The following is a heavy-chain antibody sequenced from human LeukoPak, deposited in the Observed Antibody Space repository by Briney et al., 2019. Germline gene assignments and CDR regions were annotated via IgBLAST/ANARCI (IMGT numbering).Heavy chain of an antibody. V-gene: IGHV3-30-3*01. CDR1: GFTFSSYA. Sequence: GRSLRLSCAASGFTFSSYAMHWVRQAPGKGLEWVAVISYDGSNKYYADSVKGRFTISRDNSKNTLYLQMNSLRAEDTAVYYCARVRGLLWFGESDYFDYWGQGTLVTVSS. CDR2: ISYDGSNK. CDR3: ARVRGLLWFGESDYFDY. D-gene: IGHD3-10*01. J-gene: IGHJ4*02.